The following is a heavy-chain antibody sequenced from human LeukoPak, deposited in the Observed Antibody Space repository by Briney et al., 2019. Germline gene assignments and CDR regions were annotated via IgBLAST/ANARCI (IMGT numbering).Heavy chain of an antibody. CDR2: ISSSSSTI. CDR3: AKAPGGGNWN. CDR1: GFTFSSYS. Sequence: GGSLRLSCAASGFTFSSYSMTWVRQAPGKGLEWVSYISSSSSTIYYADSVKGRFTISRDNAKNTLYLQMNSLRVEDTAIYYCAKAPGGGNWNWGQGTLVTVSS. V-gene: IGHV3-48*01. D-gene: IGHD4-23*01. J-gene: IGHJ4*02.